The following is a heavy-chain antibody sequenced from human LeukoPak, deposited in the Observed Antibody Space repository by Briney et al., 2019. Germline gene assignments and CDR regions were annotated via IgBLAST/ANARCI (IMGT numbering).Heavy chain of an antibody. D-gene: IGHD3-10*01. CDR1: GGTFSSYA. CDR2: IIPILGIA. J-gene: IGHJ4*02. V-gene: IGHV1-69*04. Sequence: SVKVSCKASGGTFSSYAISWVRQAPGQGLEWMGRIIPILGIANYAQKFQGRVTITADKSTSTAYMELSSLRSEDTAVYYCARDRENYYGSGSLDYWGQGTLVTVSS. CDR3: ARDRENYYGSGSLDY.